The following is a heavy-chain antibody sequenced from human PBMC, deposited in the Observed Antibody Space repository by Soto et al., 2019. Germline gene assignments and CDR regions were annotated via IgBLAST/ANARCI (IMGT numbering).Heavy chain of an antibody. V-gene: IGHV1-18*01. D-gene: IGHD1-1*01. Sequence: QVHLVQSGAEVKKPGASVKVSCKASGYTFTSYGITWVRQAPGQGLEWMGWISAHNGNTDYAQKVQGRVIVTRETSTSTAYKELRSILSDDTAVYYCARWRYGDYWAQGALVTVYS. J-gene: IGHJ4*02. CDR2: ISAHNGNT. CDR1: GYTFTSYG. CDR3: ARWRYGDY.